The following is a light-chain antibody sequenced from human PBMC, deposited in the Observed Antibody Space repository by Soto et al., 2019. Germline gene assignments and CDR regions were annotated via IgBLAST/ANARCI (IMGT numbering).Light chain of an antibody. CDR2: VAS. CDR1: QSGSSN. J-gene: IGKJ4*01. CDR3: QQYNGWPLT. V-gene: IGKV3-15*01. Sequence: EIVMTQSPATLSVSPGERATLSCRASQSGSSNLAWYQQKPGQTPKLLIYVASTRATGIPARFSGSGSGTEFTLTISSLQSEDFAVYYCQQYNGWPLTFGGGTKVEFK.